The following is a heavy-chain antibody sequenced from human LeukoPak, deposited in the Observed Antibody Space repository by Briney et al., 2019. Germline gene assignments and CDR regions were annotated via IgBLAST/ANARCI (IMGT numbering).Heavy chain of an antibody. CDR2: ISYDGSNK. J-gene: IGHJ4*02. CDR3: ARDLSEYQLLFGFDY. D-gene: IGHD2-2*01. V-gene: IGHV3-30*04. Sequence: EGSLRLSCAASGFTFSSYAMHWVRQAPGKGLEWVAVISYDGSNKYYADSVKGRFTISRDNSKNTLYLQMNSLRAEDTAVYYCARDLSEYQLLFGFDYWGQGTLDTVSS. CDR1: GFTFSSYA.